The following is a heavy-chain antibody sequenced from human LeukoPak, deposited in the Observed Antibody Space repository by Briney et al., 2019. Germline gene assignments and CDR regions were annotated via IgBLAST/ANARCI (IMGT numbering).Heavy chain of an antibody. CDR3: ARRRSYGYYFDY. Sequence: GGSLRLSCAASGFTVSSNYMSWVRQAPGKGLEWVSVIYSGGSTYYADSVKGRFTISRDNSKNTLYLQMNSLRAEDTAVYYCARRRSYGYYFDYWGQGTLVTVSS. CDR2: IYSGGST. V-gene: IGHV3-53*01. CDR1: GFTVSSNY. D-gene: IGHD1-26*01. J-gene: IGHJ4*02.